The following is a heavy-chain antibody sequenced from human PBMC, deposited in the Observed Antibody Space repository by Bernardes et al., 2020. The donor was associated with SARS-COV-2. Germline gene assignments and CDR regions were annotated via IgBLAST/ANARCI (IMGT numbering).Heavy chain of an antibody. CDR1: GFTFRNYG. CDR3: ARDWVLDYDILTGYISPSYQFDY. Sequence: GGSLRLSCEASGFTFRNYGMHWVRQAPGKGPEWAALIWYDGSNTYYADSVEGRFTISRDNSKNTLYLQMNNLRAEDTAVYYCARDWVLDYDILTGYISPSYQFDYWGLGALVAVSP. CDR2: IWYDGSNT. V-gene: IGHV3-33*01. J-gene: IGHJ4*02. D-gene: IGHD3-9*01.